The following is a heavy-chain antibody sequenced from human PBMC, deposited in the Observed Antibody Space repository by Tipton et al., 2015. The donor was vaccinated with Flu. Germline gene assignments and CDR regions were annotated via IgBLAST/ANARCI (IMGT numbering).Heavy chain of an antibody. D-gene: IGHD3-10*01. V-gene: IGHV3-7*01. J-gene: IGHJ4*02. Sequence: GSLRLSCEVPGFTFSRYGMSWVRQAPGKGLEWVAHIQQDGGEKYYVDSVEGRFTISRDNARNSLYLRMNSLRAEDTAVYFCARLDGWYYGSGSYHYVDYWGQGTLVTVSS. CDR1: GFTFSRYG. CDR3: ARLDGWYYGSGSYHYVDY. CDR2: IQQDGGEK.